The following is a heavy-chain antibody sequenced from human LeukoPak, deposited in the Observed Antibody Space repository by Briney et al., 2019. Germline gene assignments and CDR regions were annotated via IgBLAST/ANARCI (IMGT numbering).Heavy chain of an antibody. V-gene: IGHV3-74*01. CDR2: INSDGSST. CDR1: GFTFGSYW. CDR3: AREGYDPPYYYYGMDV. Sequence: GGSLRLSCAASGFTFGSYWMHWVRQAPGKGLVWVSRINSDGSSTSYADSVKGRFTISRDNAKNTLYLQMNSLRAEDTAVYYCAREGYDPPYYYYGMDVWGQGTTVTVSS. D-gene: IGHD3-16*01. J-gene: IGHJ6*02.